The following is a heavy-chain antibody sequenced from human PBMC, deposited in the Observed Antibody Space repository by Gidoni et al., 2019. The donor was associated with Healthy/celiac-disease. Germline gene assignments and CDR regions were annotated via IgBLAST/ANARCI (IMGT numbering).Heavy chain of an antibody. V-gene: IGHV3-74*01. CDR2: INSDGSST. CDR3: ARDLQGGITIFGVVIREYGMDV. Sequence: EVQLVESGGGLVQPGGSLRLSCAASGFTFSSYWMHWVRQAPGKGLVWVSRINSDGSSTSYADSVKGRFTISRDNAKNTLHLQMNSLRAEDTAVYYCARDLQGGITIFGVVIREYGMDVWGQGTTVTVSS. J-gene: IGHJ6*02. D-gene: IGHD3-3*01. CDR1: GFTFSSYW.